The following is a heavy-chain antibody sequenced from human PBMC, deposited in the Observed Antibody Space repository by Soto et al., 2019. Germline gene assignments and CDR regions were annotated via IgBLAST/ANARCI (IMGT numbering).Heavy chain of an antibody. V-gene: IGHV1-2*02. CDR3: TRDPDYGDYWGYFFDY. J-gene: IGHJ4*02. CDR2: INPTSGAT. D-gene: IGHD4-17*01. CDR1: GYTFAAFF. Sequence: QVQLVQSGAEVKKPGASVKVSCKTSGYTFAAFFIHWIRQAPGQGLEWLGWINPTSGATVSAQKFQDRVTMTRDTFISTADMELRGLKSDDTAVYYCTRDPDYGDYWGYFFDYWGQGTPVSVSS.